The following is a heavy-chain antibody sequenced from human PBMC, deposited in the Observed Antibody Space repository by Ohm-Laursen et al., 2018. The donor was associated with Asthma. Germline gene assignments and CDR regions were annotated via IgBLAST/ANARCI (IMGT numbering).Heavy chain of an antibody. Sequence: ASVKVSCKASGYTFTSYYMHWVRQAPGQGLEWMGIINPSGGSTSYAQKFQGRVTMTRDTSTSTVYMELSSLRSEDTAVYYCATKGHCSSTSCYENYYYYGMDVWGQGTTVTVSS. CDR2: INPSGGST. D-gene: IGHD2-2*01. CDR1: GYTFTSYY. V-gene: IGHV1-46*01. J-gene: IGHJ6*02. CDR3: ATKGHCSSTSCYENYYYYGMDV.